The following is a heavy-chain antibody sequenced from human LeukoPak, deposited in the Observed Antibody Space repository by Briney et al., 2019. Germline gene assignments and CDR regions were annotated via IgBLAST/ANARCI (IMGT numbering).Heavy chain of an antibody. CDR2: ISSDGRKP. D-gene: IGHD1-26*01. CDR3: ARDFRYASGTYMVY. Sequence: GGSLRLSCAASGFTFNNYAMQWVRQAPGRGLEWVAVISSDGRKPYYADAVKGRFTISRDNSKNTVYMQMNGLRPEDTAVYYCARDFRYASGTYMVYWGQGTLVTVSS. V-gene: IGHV3-30*04. J-gene: IGHJ4*02. CDR1: GFTFNNYA.